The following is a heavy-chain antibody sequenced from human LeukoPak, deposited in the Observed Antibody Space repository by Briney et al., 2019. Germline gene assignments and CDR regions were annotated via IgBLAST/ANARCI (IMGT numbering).Heavy chain of an antibody. CDR1: GFNFGSYG. CDR3: ANKWEGFGELARKAFDF. V-gene: IGHV3-30*18. Sequence: PGRSLRLSCVASGFNFGSYGMHWVRQTPDKGLEWVAGISYDGRTQNYADSVKGRFTISRDNSKSTLYLQMNSLRPEDTAVHYCANKWEGFGELARKAFDFWGQGTLVTVSS. J-gene: IGHJ4*02. D-gene: IGHD3-10*01. CDR2: ISYDGRTQ.